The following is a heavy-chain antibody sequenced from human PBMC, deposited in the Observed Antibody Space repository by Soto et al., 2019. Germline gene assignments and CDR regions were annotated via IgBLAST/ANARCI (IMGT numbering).Heavy chain of an antibody. Sequence: GVSVKVSSKARGYTFTSYAMPSVRQAPGQRLEWMGWINAGNGNTKHSQKFQGRVTITRDTSASTAYMELSSLRSEDTAVYYCARVARPPWGPDLYYYYGMDVWGQGTTVTVSS. D-gene: IGHD7-27*01. CDR1: GYTFTSYA. V-gene: IGHV1-3*01. CDR2: INAGNGNT. J-gene: IGHJ6*02. CDR3: ARVARPPWGPDLYYYYGMDV.